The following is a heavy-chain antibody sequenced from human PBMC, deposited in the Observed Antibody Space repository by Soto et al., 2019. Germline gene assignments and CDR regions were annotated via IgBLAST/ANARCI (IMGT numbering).Heavy chain of an antibody. Sequence: GGSLRLSCAASGFTFSSYAMHWVRQAPGKGLEWVAVISYDGSNKYYADSVKGRFTISRDNSKNTLYLQMNSLRAEDTAVYYCARDGGYSAVADSFDIWGQGTMVTVSS. D-gene: IGHD6-19*01. J-gene: IGHJ3*02. CDR1: GFTFSSYA. CDR3: ARDGGYSAVADSFDI. V-gene: IGHV3-30-3*01. CDR2: ISYDGSNK.